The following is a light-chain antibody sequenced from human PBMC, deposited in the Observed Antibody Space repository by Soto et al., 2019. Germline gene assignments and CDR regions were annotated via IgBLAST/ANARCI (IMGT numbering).Light chain of an antibody. CDR2: DVI. Sequence: QSALTQLPSASGSPGQSVTISCTGTSSVVGGYNYVSWYQQHPGKAPRLMIYDVIKRPSGVPDRFSGSKSGNTASLTVSRLQAEDEADYYCSSYAGSTNFVFGPGTKVTVL. J-gene: IGLJ1*01. CDR1: SSVVGGYNY. CDR3: SSYAGSTNFV. V-gene: IGLV2-8*01.